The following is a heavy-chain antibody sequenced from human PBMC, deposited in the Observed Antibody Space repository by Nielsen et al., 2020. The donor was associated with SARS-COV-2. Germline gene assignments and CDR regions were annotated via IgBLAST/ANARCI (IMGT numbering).Heavy chain of an antibody. CDR1: GYTFTDYY. J-gene: IGHJ6*02. Sequence: ASVKVSCKASGYTFTDYYIYWVRQAPGQGLEWMGRINPNSGGANYAQKFQGRVTMTGDTSINIAYMELSRLRSDDTAVYYCTRAFRRPPYDGMDVWGQGTTVTVSS. CDR3: TRAFRRPPYDGMDV. CDR2: INPNSGGA. D-gene: IGHD3-10*01. V-gene: IGHV1-2*06.